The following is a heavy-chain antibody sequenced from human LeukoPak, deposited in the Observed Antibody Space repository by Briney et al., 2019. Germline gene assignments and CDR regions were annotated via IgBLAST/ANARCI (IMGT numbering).Heavy chain of an antibody. CDR2: ISGSGGST. V-gene: IGHV3-23*01. CDR1: GFTFSSYA. J-gene: IGHJ4*02. CDR3: AKSPAIVVVPAAEVY. Sequence: PGGSLRLSCAASGFTFSSYAMSWVRQAPGKGLEWVSAISGSGGSTYYADSVKGRFTISRDNSKNTLYLQMNSLRAEDTAVYYCAKSPAIVVVPAAEVYWGQGTLVTVSS. D-gene: IGHD2-2*01.